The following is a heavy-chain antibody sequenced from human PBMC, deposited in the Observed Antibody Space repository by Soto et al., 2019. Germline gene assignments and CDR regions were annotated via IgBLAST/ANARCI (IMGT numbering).Heavy chain of an antibody. V-gene: IGHV3-48*01. D-gene: IGHD2-15*01. J-gene: IGHJ4*02. Sequence: GGSLRLSCAASGFTFSSYSMNWVRQAPGKGLEWVSYISSSSSTIYYADSVKGRFTISRDNAKNSLYLQMSSLKTEDTAVYYCSTGLCLNCPWGQGTLVTVSS. CDR3: STGLCLNCP. CDR2: ISSSSSTI. CDR1: GFTFSSYS.